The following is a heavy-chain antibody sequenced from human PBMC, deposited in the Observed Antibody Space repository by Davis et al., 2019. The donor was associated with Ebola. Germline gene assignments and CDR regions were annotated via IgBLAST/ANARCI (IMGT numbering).Heavy chain of an antibody. V-gene: IGHV1-18*04. J-gene: IGHJ4*02. Sequence: ASVKVSCKASGYTFTNYGITWVRQAPGQGLEWMGWISAYNGNTNYAQKLQGRVTMTTDTSTSTAYMGLRSLRSDDTAVYYCARGGCSGGSCYSSDYWGQGTLVTVSS. CDR2: ISAYNGNT. D-gene: IGHD2-15*01. CDR1: GYTFTNYG. CDR3: ARGGCSGGSCYSSDY.